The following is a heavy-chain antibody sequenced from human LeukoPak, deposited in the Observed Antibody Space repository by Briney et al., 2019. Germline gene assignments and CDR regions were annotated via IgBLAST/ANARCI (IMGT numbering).Heavy chain of an antibody. V-gene: IGHV3-74*01. J-gene: IGHJ4*02. CDR3: AKGSTVKVDY. Sequence: GGSLRLSCAASGNYWMHWVRQAPGKGLVWVSHINSDGSWTSYADSVKGRFTISKDNAKNTLYLQMNSQRAEDTAVYYCAKGSTVKVDYWGQGTLVTVSS. CDR2: INSDGSWT. D-gene: IGHD4-17*01. CDR1: GNYW.